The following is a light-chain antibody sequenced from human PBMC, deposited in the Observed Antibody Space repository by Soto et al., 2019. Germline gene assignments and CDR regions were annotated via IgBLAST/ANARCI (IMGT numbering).Light chain of an antibody. J-gene: IGLJ3*02. Sequence: QSVLTQQPSASGTPGQRVTISCSGSSSNIGSNTVNWYQQLPGTAPKLLIYSNNQRPSGVPDRFSGSKTGTSASLAISGLQSEDEDDYYCAAWDDSLNGWVFGGGTKLTVL. CDR2: SNN. CDR3: AAWDDSLNGWV. CDR1: SSNIGSNT. V-gene: IGLV1-44*01.